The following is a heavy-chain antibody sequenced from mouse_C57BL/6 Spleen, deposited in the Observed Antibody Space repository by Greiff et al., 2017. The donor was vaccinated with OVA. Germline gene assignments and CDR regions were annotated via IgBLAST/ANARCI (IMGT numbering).Heavy chain of an antibody. CDR3: AREVSYYGSSRGWYFDV. CDR1: GFTFSDYG. CDR2: ISSGSSTI. J-gene: IGHJ1*03. Sequence: EVQLVESGGGLVKPGGSLKLSCAASGFTFSDYGMHWVRQAPEKGLEWVAYISSGSSTIYYADTVKGRFTISRDNAKNTLFLQMTSLRSEDTAMYYCAREVSYYGSSRGWYFDVWGTGTTVTVSS. V-gene: IGHV5-17*01. D-gene: IGHD1-1*01.